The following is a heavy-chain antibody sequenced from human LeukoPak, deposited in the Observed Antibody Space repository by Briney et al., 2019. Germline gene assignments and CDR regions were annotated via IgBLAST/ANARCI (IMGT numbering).Heavy chain of an antibody. CDR2: ISGSSSTI. CDR3: VRDRRNYFFDY. V-gene: IGHV3-48*02. J-gene: IGHJ4*02. Sequence: GGSLRLSCAASGFTLSSYGMHWVRQPPGRGLECVSYISGSSSTIYYADSVKGRFTISRDNAKNSPYLQMTSLRDEDTAVYYCVRDRRNYFFDYWGQGTLVTVSS. CDR1: GFTLSSYG.